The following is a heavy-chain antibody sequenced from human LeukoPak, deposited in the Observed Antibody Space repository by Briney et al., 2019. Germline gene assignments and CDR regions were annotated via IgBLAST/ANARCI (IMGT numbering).Heavy chain of an antibody. J-gene: IGHJ4*02. D-gene: IGHD2-15*01. V-gene: IGHV3-23*01. Sequence: GGSLRLYCTASGFTFTSAMSWVRQAPRKGLEWVSAISGSGDNTYYADSVKGRFTISRDNSKNTLYLRMNSLRSEDTAVYYCAKDRRYCSGYSCPYYFDYWGQGTLVTVSS. CDR2: ISGSGDNT. CDR3: AKDRRYCSGYSCPYYFDY. CDR1: GFTFTSA.